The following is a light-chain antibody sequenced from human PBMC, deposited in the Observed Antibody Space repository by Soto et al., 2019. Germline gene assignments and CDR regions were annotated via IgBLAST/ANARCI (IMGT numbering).Light chain of an antibody. CDR1: QSVSSSY. Sequence: EIGLTQPPGTLSLSPGERATLSCRASQSVSSSYLAWYQQKPGQAPRLLIYGASSRATGIPDRFSGSGSGTDFTLTISRLEPEDFAVYYCQQYGSSPWTFGQGSKVE. CDR2: GAS. J-gene: IGKJ1*01. CDR3: QQYGSSPWT. V-gene: IGKV3-20*01.